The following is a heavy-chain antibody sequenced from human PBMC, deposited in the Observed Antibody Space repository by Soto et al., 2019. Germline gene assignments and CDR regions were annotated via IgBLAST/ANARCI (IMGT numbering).Heavy chain of an antibody. D-gene: IGHD6-13*01. CDR1: GYTFTSYG. CDR2: TSAYNGNT. J-gene: IGHJ6*02. Sequence: QVQLVQSGAEVKKPGASVKVSCKASGYTFTSYGISWVRQAPGQGLEWMGWTSAYNGNTNYAQKLQGRVTMTTDTATSTAYMELRSLRSDDTAVYYCARDQGAAAGARDYYYYYGMDVWGQGTTVTVSS. V-gene: IGHV1-18*01. CDR3: ARDQGAAAGARDYYYYYGMDV.